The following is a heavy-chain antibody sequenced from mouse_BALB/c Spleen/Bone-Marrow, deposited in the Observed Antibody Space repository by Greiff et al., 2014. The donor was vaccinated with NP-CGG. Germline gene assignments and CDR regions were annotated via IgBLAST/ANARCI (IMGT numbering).Heavy chain of an antibody. CDR2: IDPANGNS. CDR3: TRGGNYGWFAY. Sequence: EVQLQESGAELVKPGASVKLSCTASGFNIKDIYMHWVKERPEQGLEWIGRIDPANGNSIYDPKFQDKATITADTSSNTAYLQLSSLTSEDTAVYCCTRGGNYGWFAYWGQGTLVTVSA. D-gene: IGHD2-1*01. CDR1: GFNIKDIY. V-gene: IGHV14-3*02. J-gene: IGHJ3*01.